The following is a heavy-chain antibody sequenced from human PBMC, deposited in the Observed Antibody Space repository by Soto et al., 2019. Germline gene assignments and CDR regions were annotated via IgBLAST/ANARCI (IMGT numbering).Heavy chain of an antibody. CDR2: IIPIFGTA. J-gene: IGHJ4*02. Sequence: VKVSCKASGGTFSSYAISWVRQAPGQGLEWMGGIIPIFGTANYAQKFQGRVTITADESTSTAYMELSSLRSEDTAVYYCARDHSSGYYYGLYDYWGQGTLVTVSS. V-gene: IGHV1-69*01. CDR1: GGTFSSYA. D-gene: IGHD3-22*01. CDR3: ARDHSSGYYYGLYDY.